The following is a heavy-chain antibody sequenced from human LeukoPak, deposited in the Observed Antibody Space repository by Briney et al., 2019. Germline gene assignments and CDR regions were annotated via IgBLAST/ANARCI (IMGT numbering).Heavy chain of an antibody. CDR3: ARGVTEDRGVAQFDC. D-gene: IGHD2-15*01. CDR1: GFTFNNYE. Sequence: GGSLRLSCAASGFTFNNYEMNWVRQAPGKGLEWVSYISSSGSSIYYADSVKGRFTISRDNAKNSLYLQMNSLRPEDTAVYYCARGVTEDRGVAQFDCWGQGTLVSVSS. V-gene: IGHV3-48*03. J-gene: IGHJ4*02. CDR2: ISSSGSSI.